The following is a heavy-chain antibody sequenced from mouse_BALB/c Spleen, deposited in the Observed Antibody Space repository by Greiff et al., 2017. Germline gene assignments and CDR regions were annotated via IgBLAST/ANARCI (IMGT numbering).Heavy chain of an antibody. V-gene: IGHV5-17*02. CDR1: GFTFSSFG. D-gene: IGHD1-1*01. CDR2: ISSGSSTI. J-gene: IGHJ3*01. Sequence: EVKLMESGGGLVQPGGSRKLSCAASGFTFSSFGMHWVRQAPEKGLEWVAYISSGSSTIYYADTVKGRFTISRDNPKNTLFLQMTSLRSEDTAMYYCARDGSSYAWFAYWGQGTLVTVSA. CDR3: ARDGSSYAWFAY.